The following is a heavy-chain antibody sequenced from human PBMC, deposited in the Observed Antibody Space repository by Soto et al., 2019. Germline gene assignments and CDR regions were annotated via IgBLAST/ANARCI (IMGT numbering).Heavy chain of an antibody. Sequence: PGGSLRLSGAASGFTVSSNYMSWVRQAPGKGLEWVSVIYSGGSTYYADSVRGRFTISRDNSKNTLYLQMKSLRAKDTAVYYCARDPPATRHGMDVWGQGTTVTVSS. CDR2: IYSGGST. J-gene: IGHJ6*02. CDR3: ARDPPATRHGMDV. CDR1: GFTVSSNY. V-gene: IGHV3-53*01.